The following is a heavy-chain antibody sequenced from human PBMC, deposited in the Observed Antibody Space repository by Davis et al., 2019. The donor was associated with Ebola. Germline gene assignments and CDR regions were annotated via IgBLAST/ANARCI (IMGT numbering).Heavy chain of an antibody. CDR3: ARGHLYYDILTGYSPFDY. V-gene: IGHV4-39*01. CDR1: GGSIISSSSY. CDR2: IYYSGIT. D-gene: IGHD3-9*01. Sequence: MPSETLSLTCTVSGGSIISSSSYWGWIRQPPRKGLEWIGSIYYSGITYYNPSLKSRVTISVDTSKNQFSLKLRSVTAADTAVYYCARGHLYYDILTGYSPFDYWGQGTLVTVSS. J-gene: IGHJ4*02.